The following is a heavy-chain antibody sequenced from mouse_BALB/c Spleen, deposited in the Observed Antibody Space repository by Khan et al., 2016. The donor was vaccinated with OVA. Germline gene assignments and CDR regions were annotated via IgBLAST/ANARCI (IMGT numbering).Heavy chain of an antibody. CDR2: IDTFSGGT. Sequence: LQQSGPELMKPGASVKISCKASGYSFTSYYIHWVMQSHGKSLEWIGYIDTFSGGTTYNQKFKGKATLTVDKSFSTAYIHLSNLTSEDSAVYYCTRHGYVAWFTYWGQGTLVTVSA. D-gene: IGHD2-2*01. J-gene: IGHJ3*01. V-gene: IGHV1S135*01. CDR3: TRHGYVAWFTY. CDR1: GYSFTSYY.